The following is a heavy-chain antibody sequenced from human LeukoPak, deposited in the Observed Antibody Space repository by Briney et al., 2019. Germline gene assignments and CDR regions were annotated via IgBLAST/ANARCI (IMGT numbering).Heavy chain of an antibody. CDR3: ATIYGDFSDFDS. J-gene: IGHJ4*02. V-gene: IGHV4-34*01. CDR1: GGSFSDSY. D-gene: IGHD4-17*01. Sequence: SETLSLTCAVHGGSFSDSYWNWIRQPPGKGLEWIGEVTHDGRINYNPSLRGRVTISVDSSMNQFSLRPTSVTAVDTAVYYCATIYGDFSDFDSWAQGILVTVSS. CDR2: VTHDGRI.